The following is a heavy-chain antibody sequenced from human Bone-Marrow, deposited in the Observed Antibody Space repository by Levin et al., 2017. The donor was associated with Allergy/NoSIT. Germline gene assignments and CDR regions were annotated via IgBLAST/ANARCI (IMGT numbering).Heavy chain of an antibody. Sequence: GGSLRLSCAASGFTFSNAWMSWVRQAPGKGLEWVGRIKSKTDGGTTDYAAPVKGRFTISRDDSKNTLYLQMNSLKTEDTAVYYCTHYDSSGADGYYFDYWGQGTLVTVSS. V-gene: IGHV3-15*01. D-gene: IGHD3-22*01. CDR1: GFTFSNAW. CDR2: IKSKTDGGTT. CDR3: THYDSSGADGYYFDY. J-gene: IGHJ4*02.